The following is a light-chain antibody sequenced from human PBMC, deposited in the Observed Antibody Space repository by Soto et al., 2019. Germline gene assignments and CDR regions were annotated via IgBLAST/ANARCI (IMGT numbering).Light chain of an antibody. CDR3: QQYINRWT. Sequence: DIQMTQSPSTLSASVGDRVTITCRASQSISIWLAWYQQKPGKAPNLLIYKASSLESGVPSRFSGSGSGTAVTLTISSLQTDDFATYYCQQYINRWTFGQGTKVEIK. CDR1: QSISIW. J-gene: IGKJ1*01. CDR2: KAS. V-gene: IGKV1-5*03.